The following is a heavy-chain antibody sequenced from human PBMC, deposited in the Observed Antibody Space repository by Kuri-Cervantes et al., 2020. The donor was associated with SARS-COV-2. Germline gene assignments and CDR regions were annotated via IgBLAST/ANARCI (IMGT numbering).Heavy chain of an antibody. V-gene: IGHV4-34*01. CDR1: GFTFSSYA. D-gene: IGHD4-17*01. Sequence: GSLRLSCAASGFTFSSYAMHWIRQSPGKGLEWIGEVNHRGSTNYNPSLKSRVTISVDTSSKQFSLHLSSVTAADTAVYYCARAYGFLRYIYYMDVWGRGTTVTVSS. J-gene: IGHJ6*03. CDR3: ARAYGFLRYIYYMDV. CDR2: VNHRGST.